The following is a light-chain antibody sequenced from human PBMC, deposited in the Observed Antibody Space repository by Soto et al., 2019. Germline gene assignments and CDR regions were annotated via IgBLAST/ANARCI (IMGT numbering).Light chain of an antibody. J-gene: IGLJ1*01. CDR3: RSYRSDTTYV. CDR1: SSDVGGYNY. CDR2: EVS. V-gene: IGLV2-14*01. Sequence: QSVLTQPDSVYGSPGQSITISCTGTSSDVGGYNYVSWYQHHPGKAPKLMIHEVSDRPSGISNRFSGSKSGNTASLTISGLQAEDEADYYCRSYRSDTTYVFGTGTKVTVL.